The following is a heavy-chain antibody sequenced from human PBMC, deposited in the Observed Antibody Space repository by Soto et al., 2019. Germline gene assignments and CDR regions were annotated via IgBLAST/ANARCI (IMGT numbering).Heavy chain of an antibody. D-gene: IGHD3-22*01. CDR1: GYTFTSYG. CDR3: ARDIKPDYYDSSGYYYYYYGMDV. J-gene: IGHJ6*02. Sequence: ASVKVSCKASGYTFTSYGISWVRQAPGQGLEWMGWISAYNGNTNYAQKLQGRVTMTTDTSTSTAYMELRSLRSDDTAVYYCARDIKPDYYDSSGYYYYYYGMDVWGQGTTVTVSS. CDR2: ISAYNGNT. V-gene: IGHV1-18*01.